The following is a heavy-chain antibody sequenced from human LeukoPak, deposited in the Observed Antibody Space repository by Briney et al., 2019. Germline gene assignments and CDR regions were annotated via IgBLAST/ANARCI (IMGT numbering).Heavy chain of an antibody. J-gene: IGHJ4*02. Sequence: GGSLRLSCAASRFTFSSYAMSWVRQAPGKGLEWVSAISGSGGSTYYADSVKGRFTISRDNSKNTLYLQMNSLRAEDTAVYYCAKPLGDYDILTGYSGVGYWGQGTLVTVSS. D-gene: IGHD3-9*01. CDR2: ISGSGGST. CDR3: AKPLGDYDILTGYSGVGY. V-gene: IGHV3-23*01. CDR1: RFTFSSYA.